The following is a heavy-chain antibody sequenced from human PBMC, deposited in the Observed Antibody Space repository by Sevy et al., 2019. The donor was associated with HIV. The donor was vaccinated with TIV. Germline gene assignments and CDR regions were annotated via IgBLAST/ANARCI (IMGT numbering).Heavy chain of an antibody. CDR1: GGSFSGYY. V-gene: IGHV4-34*01. J-gene: IGHJ4*02. CDR3: ARKESCSSTSCYGAPFDY. CDR2: INHSGST. Sequence: SETLSLTCAVYGGSFSGYYWSWIRQPPGKGLEWIGEINHSGSTNYNPSLKSRVTISVDTSKNQFSLKLSSVTAADTAVYYCARKESCSSTSCYGAPFDYWGQGTLVTVSS. D-gene: IGHD2-2*01.